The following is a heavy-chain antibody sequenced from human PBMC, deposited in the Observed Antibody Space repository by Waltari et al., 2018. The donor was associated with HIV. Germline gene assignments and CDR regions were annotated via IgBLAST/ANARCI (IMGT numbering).Heavy chain of an antibody. D-gene: IGHD3-22*01. CDR3: AKTYYYDSSGSQEAFDI. CDR2: ISYDGSNK. Sequence: QVQLVESGGGVVQPGRSLRLSCAASGFTFSSYGMHWVRQAPAKGLEWVAVISYDGSNKYYADSVKGRFTISRDNSKNTLYLQMNSLRAEDTAVYYCAKTYYYDSSGSQEAFDIWGQGTMVTVSS. CDR1: GFTFSSYG. V-gene: IGHV3-30*18. J-gene: IGHJ3*02.